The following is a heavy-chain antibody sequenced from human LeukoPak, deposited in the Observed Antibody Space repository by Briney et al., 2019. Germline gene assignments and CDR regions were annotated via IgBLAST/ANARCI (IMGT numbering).Heavy chain of an antibody. V-gene: IGHV4-59*08. CDR3: ARRSSSFDP. CDR1: GGSISSYY. Sequence: SETLSLTCTVSGGSISSYYWSWIRQPPGKGLEWIGYIYYSGSTYYNPSLKSRVTISVDTSKNQFSLRLSSVTAADTAVYYCARRSSSFDPWGQGTQVTVSS. J-gene: IGHJ5*02. CDR2: IYYSGST. D-gene: IGHD2-2*01.